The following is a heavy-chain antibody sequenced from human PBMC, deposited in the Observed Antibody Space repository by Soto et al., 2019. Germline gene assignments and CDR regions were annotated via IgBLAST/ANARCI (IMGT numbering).Heavy chain of an antibody. CDR1: GGSISDYF. V-gene: IGHV4-59*01. Sequence: QVQLQESGPGLVTPSETLSLTFTVSGGSISDYFCVWFRQPPGKGLEYIGQISYIGTTTYNPALGSRVSVSRETSKNQFSLNLSSVTAADTAVYFCARCKKWDSSIAPDSWGPGLMVTVSS. CDR3: ARCKKWDSSIAPDS. J-gene: IGHJ4*02. CDR2: ISYIGTT. D-gene: IGHD6-6*01.